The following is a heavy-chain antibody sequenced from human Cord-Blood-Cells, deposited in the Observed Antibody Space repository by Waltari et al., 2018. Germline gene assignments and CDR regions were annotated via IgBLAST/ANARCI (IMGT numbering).Heavy chain of an antibody. D-gene: IGHD3-10*01. Sequence: QVQLQESGPGLVKPSETLSLTCTVSGGSISSYYWSWIRQPPGKGLKWIGYIYYSGSTNYNPSLKSRVTISVDTSKNQFSLKLSSVTAADTAVYYCARAGSGSYYYYYGMDVWGQGTTVTVSS. CDR3: ARAGSGSYYYYYGMDV. V-gene: IGHV4-59*01. CDR1: GGSISSYY. J-gene: IGHJ6*02. CDR2: IYYSGST.